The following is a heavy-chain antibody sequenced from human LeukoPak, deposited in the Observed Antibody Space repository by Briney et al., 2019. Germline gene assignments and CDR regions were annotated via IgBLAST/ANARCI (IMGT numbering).Heavy chain of an antibody. Sequence: PGESLKISCKASGYSFTSYWISWVRQLPGKGLGWMGRIDPSDSYTNYSPSFQGYVTISADQSISTAYLQWSSLQASNTAMYYCARHEGSGSYYSYWGQGTLVTVSS. V-gene: IGHV5-10-1*01. CDR2: IDPSDSYT. J-gene: IGHJ4*02. CDR3: ARHEGSGSYYSY. D-gene: IGHD1-26*01. CDR1: GYSFTSYW.